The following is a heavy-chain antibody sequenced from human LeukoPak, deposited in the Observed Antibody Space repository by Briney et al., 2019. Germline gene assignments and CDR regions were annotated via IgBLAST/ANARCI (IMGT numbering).Heavy chain of an antibody. V-gene: IGHV3-30*18. CDR3: AKGRPFVVVVAATPPLFDY. J-gene: IGHJ4*02. D-gene: IGHD2-15*01. CDR1: GFTFSSYG. Sequence: GGSLRLSCAASGFTFSSYGMHWVRQAPGKGLEWVAVISYDGSNKYYADSVKGRFTISRDNSKNTLYLQMNSLRAEDTAVYYCAKGRPFVVVVAATPPLFDYWGQGTLVTVSS. CDR2: ISYDGSNK.